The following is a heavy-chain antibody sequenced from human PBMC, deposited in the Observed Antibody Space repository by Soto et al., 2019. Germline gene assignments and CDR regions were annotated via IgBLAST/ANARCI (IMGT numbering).Heavy chain of an antibody. J-gene: IGHJ4*02. D-gene: IGHD5-18*01. CDR2: ISYHGSNK. CDR1: GFTFSSYG. V-gene: IGHV3-30*18. Sequence: GGSLRLSCAASGFTFSSYGMHWVRQAPGKGLEWVAVISYHGSNKDYADSVKGRFTISRDNPKNTLYLQMNSLRGEDTAVYYCAKDRQLGSSLYYFDYWGQGTLVTVSS. CDR3: AKDRQLGSSLYYFDY.